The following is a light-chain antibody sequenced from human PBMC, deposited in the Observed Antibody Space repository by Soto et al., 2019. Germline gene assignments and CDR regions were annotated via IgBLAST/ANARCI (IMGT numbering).Light chain of an antibody. J-gene: IGKJ1*01. CDR1: QIISSY. CDR3: QQSYSTSA. CDR2: GAS. Sequence: IQMTQSPSFLSESVVDRFTITCRASQIISSYLNWYKQKPGRGPKLLIYGASNLQSGVPSRLSGSGSGTDFTLTISSLTPEDFATYYCQQSYSTSAFGQGTKVDIK. V-gene: IGKV1-39*01.